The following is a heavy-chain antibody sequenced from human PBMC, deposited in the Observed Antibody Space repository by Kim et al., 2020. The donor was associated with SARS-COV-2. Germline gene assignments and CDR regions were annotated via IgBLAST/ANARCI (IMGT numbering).Heavy chain of an antibody. CDR2: IYYSGST. D-gene: IGHD5-18*01. CDR1: GGSISSYY. Sequence: SETLSLTCTVSGGSISSYYWSWIRQPPGKGLEWIGYIYYSGSTNYNPSLKSRVTISVDTSKNQFSLKLSSVTAADTAVYYCARFSRDTAMVTPQTFDYWGQGTLVTVSS. V-gene: IGHV4-59*01. J-gene: IGHJ4*02. CDR3: ARFSRDTAMVTPQTFDY.